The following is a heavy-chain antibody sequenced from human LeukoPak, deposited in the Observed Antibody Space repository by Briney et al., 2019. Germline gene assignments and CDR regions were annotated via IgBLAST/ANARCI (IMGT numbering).Heavy chain of an antibody. Sequence: GSSVKVSCKASGGTFSSYAISWVRQAPGQGLEWMGGIIPIFGTANYAQKFQGRVTITADESTSTDYMELSSLRSQDTAVYYCAIEFSRGYFNWFDLWGQGTLVTVSS. V-gene: IGHV1-69*01. D-gene: IGHD3-22*01. CDR3: AIEFSRGYFNWFDL. CDR2: IIPIFGTA. CDR1: GGTFSSYA. J-gene: IGHJ5*02.